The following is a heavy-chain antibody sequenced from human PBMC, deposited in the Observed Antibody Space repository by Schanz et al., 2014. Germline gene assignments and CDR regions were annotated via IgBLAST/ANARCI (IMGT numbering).Heavy chain of an antibody. J-gene: IGHJ4*02. D-gene: IGHD3-9*01. CDR2: ISSSSSYT. V-gene: IGHV3-11*05. CDR3: ARRNFYDKSAAFDY. Sequence: QVQLVESGGGLVKPGGSLRLSCAASGLTFSDYYMSWIRQAPGKGLEWVSYISSSSSYTNYADSVKGRFTISRDESESSLYLQMDSLKTEDTAVYYCARRNFYDKSAAFDYWGQGSLVTVSS. CDR1: GLTFSDYY.